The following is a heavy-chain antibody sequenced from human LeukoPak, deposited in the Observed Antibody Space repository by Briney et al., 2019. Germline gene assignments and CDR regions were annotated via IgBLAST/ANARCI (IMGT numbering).Heavy chain of an antibody. CDR3: ARVGSYGSGSYYNDGFDY. V-gene: IGHV4-59*08. CDR2: IYYSGST. Sequence: SETLSLTCSVSGGSISTYYWSWIRQPPGKGLEWIGYIYYSGSTNYNPSLKSRVTISVDTSKNQFSLKLSSVTAADTAVYYCARVGSYGSGSYYNDGFDYWGQGTLVTVSS. J-gene: IGHJ4*02. CDR1: GGSISTYY. D-gene: IGHD3-10*01.